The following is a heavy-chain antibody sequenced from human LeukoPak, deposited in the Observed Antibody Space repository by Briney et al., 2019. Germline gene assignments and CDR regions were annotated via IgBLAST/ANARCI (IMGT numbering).Heavy chain of an antibody. D-gene: IGHD2-2*01. Sequence: QSGGSLRLSCAASGFTFSSYWIHWVRQAPGKGLVWVSRINSDGSSTSYADSVKGRFTISRDNAKNTLYLQMNSLRAEDTAVYYCARVNCSSTSCYTYYYYYGMDVWGQGTTVTVSS. CDR3: ARVNCSSTSCYTYYYYYGMDV. J-gene: IGHJ6*02. CDR2: INSDGSST. V-gene: IGHV3-74*01. CDR1: GFTFSSYW.